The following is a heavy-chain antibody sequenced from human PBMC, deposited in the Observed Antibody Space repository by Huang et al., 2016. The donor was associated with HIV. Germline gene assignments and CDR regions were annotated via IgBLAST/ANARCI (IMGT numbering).Heavy chain of an antibody. CDR2: ISYNGGKK. V-gene: IGHV3-30*04. CDR1: GFTFRTYT. Sequence: QVKLVESGGGVVQPGISLRLSCAASGFTFRTYTFHGVRQAPGKGREWVAGISYNGGKKFYADSVKGRFTISRDNSKNTVYLEVSSPRPGDSAVYYCTREFTTSVQFFDLWGQGTLVTVSS. D-gene: IGHD4-4*01. J-gene: IGHJ4*02. CDR3: TREFTTSVQFFDL.